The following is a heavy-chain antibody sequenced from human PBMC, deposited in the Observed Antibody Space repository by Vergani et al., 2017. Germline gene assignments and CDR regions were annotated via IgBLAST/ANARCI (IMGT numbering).Heavy chain of an antibody. CDR2: INTNTGNP. Sequence: QVQLVQSGAEVKKPGASVKVSCKASGYTFTSYAMNWVRQAPGQGLEWMGWINTNTGNPTYAQGFTGRFVFSLDTSVSTAYLQISSLKAEDTAVYYCTTPSVVAATSSGDYWGQGTLVTVSS. V-gene: IGHV7-4-1*02. CDR1: GYTFTSYA. J-gene: IGHJ4*02. D-gene: IGHD2-15*01. CDR3: TTPSVVAATSSGDY.